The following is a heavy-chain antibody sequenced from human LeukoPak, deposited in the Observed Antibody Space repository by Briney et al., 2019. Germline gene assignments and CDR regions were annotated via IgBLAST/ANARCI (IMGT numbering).Heavy chain of an antibody. D-gene: IGHD3-10*01. CDR2: IKSNTDGGTA. Sequence: GGSLRLSCAAAGFTFINAWMSWVRQAPGKGLEWVGRIKSNTDGGTADHGTPVKGRFIISRDDSKNTLYLQMNSLKTEDTAVYYCSTVGPSGSHYPLDSWGQGTLVTVSS. J-gene: IGHJ4*02. V-gene: IGHV3-15*01. CDR3: STVGPSGSHYPLDS. CDR1: GFTFINAW.